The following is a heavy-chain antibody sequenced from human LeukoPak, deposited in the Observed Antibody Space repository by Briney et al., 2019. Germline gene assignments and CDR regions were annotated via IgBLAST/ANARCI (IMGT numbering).Heavy chain of an antibody. D-gene: IGHD3-10*01. CDR1: GYTFTGYY. CDR2: INPNSGGT. Sequence: ASVKVSCKASGYTFTGYYMHWVRQAPGQGLEWMGWINPNSGGTNYAQKFQGWVTMTRDTSISTAYMELSRLRSDDTAVCYCARLGSSGSYALDYWGQGTLVTVSS. V-gene: IGHV1-2*04. CDR3: ARLGSSGSYALDY. J-gene: IGHJ4*02.